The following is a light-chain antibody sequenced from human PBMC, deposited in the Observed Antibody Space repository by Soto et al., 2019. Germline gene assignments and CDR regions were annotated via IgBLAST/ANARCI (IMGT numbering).Light chain of an antibody. CDR2: KAS. CDR1: QSISSW. J-gene: IGKJ4*01. CDR3: QQYNSYLT. Sequence: DIQMTQSPSTLSASVGDRVTITCRASQSISSWLAWYQQKPGKAPKLLIYKASSLESGDPSRFSGSGSGTEFTLTISSLQPDDFATYYCQQYNSYLTFGGGTKVDIK. V-gene: IGKV1-5*03.